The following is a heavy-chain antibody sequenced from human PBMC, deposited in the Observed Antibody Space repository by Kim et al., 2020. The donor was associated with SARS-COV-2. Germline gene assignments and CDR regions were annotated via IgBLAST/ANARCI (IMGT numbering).Heavy chain of an antibody. D-gene: IGHD5-12*01. CDR3: AKDWRWLQF. CDR2: GST. Sequence: GSTYYADSVKGRFTISRDNSKNTLYLQMNSLRAEDTAVYYCAKDWRWLQFWGQGTLVTVSS. V-gene: IGHV3-23*01. J-gene: IGHJ4*02.